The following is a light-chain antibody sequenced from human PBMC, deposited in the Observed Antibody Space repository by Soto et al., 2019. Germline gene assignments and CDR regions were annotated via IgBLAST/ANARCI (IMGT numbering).Light chain of an antibody. CDR3: QQRHNWRDT. CDR2: AAS. J-gene: IGKJ5*01. Sequence: EVVMTQSPATLSVSLGERATLXXRASQSVNSKLAWYQQKPGEAPRLXIYAASSRATGIPDMFSGSGAGTDFTLTISSLEPEDFAVYYCQQRHNWRDTFGQGTRLDIK. V-gene: IGKV3D-11*02. CDR1: QSVNSK.